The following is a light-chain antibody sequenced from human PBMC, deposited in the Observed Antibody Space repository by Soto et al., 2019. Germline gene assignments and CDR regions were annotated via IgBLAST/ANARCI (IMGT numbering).Light chain of an antibody. J-gene: IGKJ1*01. Sequence: DIQMTQSPSTLSASVGDRVTITCRASQSISSRLAWYQQKPGKVPKLLIYKASSLESGVPSRFSGSGSGTEFTLTLSSLQPDDFATYYCQQYDSYSWTFGPGTKVEI. CDR3: QQYDSYSWT. CDR2: KAS. V-gene: IGKV1-5*03. CDR1: QSISSR.